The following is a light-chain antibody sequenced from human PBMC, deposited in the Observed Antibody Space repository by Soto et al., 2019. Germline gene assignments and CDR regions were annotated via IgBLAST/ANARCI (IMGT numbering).Light chain of an antibody. V-gene: IGKV4-1*01. Sequence: DFVMTQSPDSLAVSLGGRATINCKSSQSLLYSSNNKNYLAWYQQKPGQPPELLLYWASTRQSGVPDRFSGSGSGTDFTLTISSLQAEDVAVYYCQQYYSTPYSFGQGTKLEIK. J-gene: IGKJ2*01. CDR1: QSLLYSSNNKNY. CDR3: QQYYSTPYS. CDR2: WAS.